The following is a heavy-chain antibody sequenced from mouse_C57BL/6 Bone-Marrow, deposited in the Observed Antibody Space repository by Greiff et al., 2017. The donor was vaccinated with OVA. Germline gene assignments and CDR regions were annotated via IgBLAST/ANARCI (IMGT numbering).Heavy chain of an antibody. CDR3: ASPIYYYGSLYAMDY. J-gene: IGHJ4*01. CDR2: ISNGGGST. Sequence: DVMLVESGGGLVQPGGSLKLSCAASGFTFSDYYMYWVRQTPEKRLEWVAYISNGGGSTYYPDTVKGRFTISRDNAKNTLYLQMSRLKSEDTAMYYWASPIYYYGSLYAMDYWGQGTSVTVSS. CDR1: GFTFSDYY. V-gene: IGHV5-12*01. D-gene: IGHD1-1*01.